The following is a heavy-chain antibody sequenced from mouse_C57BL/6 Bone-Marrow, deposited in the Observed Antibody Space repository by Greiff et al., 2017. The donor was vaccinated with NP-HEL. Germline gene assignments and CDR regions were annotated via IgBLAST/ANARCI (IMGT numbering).Heavy chain of an antibody. CDR1: GYTFTDYY. CDR2: INPNNGGT. CDR3: APLTPFFDY. D-gene: IGHD4-1*01. V-gene: IGHV1-26*01. Sequence: EVQLQQSGPELVKPGASVKISCKASGYTFTDYYMNWVKQSHGKSLEWIGDINPNNGGTSYNQKFKGKATLTVDKSSSTAYMELRSLTSEDSAVYYCAPLTPFFDYWGQGTTLTVSS. J-gene: IGHJ2*01.